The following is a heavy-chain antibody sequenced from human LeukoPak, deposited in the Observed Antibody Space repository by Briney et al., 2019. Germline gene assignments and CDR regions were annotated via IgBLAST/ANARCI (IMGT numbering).Heavy chain of an antibody. CDR3: ARSSGCYYF. D-gene: IGHD3-10*01. J-gene: IGHJ4*02. Sequence: SETLSLTCTVSGGSISSSSYYWGWIRQPPGKGLEWIGSIYYSGSTYYNPSLKSRLTISVDTSKNQFSLKLSSVTAADTAVYYCARSSGCYYFWGQGTLVTVSS. V-gene: IGHV4-39*07. CDR2: IYYSGST. CDR1: GGSISSSSYY.